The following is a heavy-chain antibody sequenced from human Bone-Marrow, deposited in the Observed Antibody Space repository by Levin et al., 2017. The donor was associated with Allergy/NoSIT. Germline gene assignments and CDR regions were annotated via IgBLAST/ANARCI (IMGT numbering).Heavy chain of an antibody. CDR3: AKDRKGDSNGFYSFDY. V-gene: IGHV3-23*01. D-gene: IGHD5-18*01. CDR2: MSVSGSNT. CDR1: DFTFYMYA. J-gene: IGHJ4*02. Sequence: LSLTCAASDFTFYMYAMTWVRQAPGKGLEWVASMSVSGSNTYYADSVKGRHTISRDNSINTLYLQMNNVRAEDTAIYYCAKDRKGDSNGFYSFDYWGQGILVTVSS.